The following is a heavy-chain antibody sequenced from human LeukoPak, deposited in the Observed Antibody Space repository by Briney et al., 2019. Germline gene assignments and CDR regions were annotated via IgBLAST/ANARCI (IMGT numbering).Heavy chain of an antibody. V-gene: IGHV1-2*06. Sequence: GASVKVSCKGSGYTLSNHAFSWVRQAPGQGLEWMGRINPNSGGTDYAQKFQARVTMTRDTSISTAYMELSRLRSDDTALYYCARAAYYYDGSGYYLGDWGQGTLVTVSS. D-gene: IGHD3-22*01. CDR3: ARAAYYYDGSGYYLGD. CDR2: INPNSGGT. CDR1: GYTLSNHA. J-gene: IGHJ4*02.